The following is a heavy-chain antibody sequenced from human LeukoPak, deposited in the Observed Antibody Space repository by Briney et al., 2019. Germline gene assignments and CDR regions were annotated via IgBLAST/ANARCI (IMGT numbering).Heavy chain of an antibody. J-gene: IGHJ1*01. CDR1: GFTFSNHW. Sequence: GGSLRLSCAASGFTFSNHWMTWIRQAPGKGLGWVANIKQDGIEKYYVDSVEGRFTVSRDNTKNSLFLQMHSLRVDDTAVYYCARGSSGYYCDHFQSWGQGSLVTVSS. V-gene: IGHV3-7*01. CDR2: IKQDGIEK. CDR3: ARGSSGYYCDHFQS. D-gene: IGHD3-22*01.